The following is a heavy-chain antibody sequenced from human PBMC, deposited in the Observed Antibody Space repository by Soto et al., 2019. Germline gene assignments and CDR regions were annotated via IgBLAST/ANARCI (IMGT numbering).Heavy chain of an antibody. Sequence: DVQLLESGGGWVQPEGSLRLSCAASGFTFSSYAMGWVRQGPGKGLEWVAVVSIGGSTHYADSVRGRFTISRDNSKNTLSLQMNSLQAEDTAVYFCAKRRGAGGHFDYWCQGALVTVSS. CDR3: AKRRGAGGHFDY. CDR1: GFTFSSYA. CDR2: VSIGGST. D-gene: IGHD2-15*01. V-gene: IGHV3-23*01. J-gene: IGHJ4*02.